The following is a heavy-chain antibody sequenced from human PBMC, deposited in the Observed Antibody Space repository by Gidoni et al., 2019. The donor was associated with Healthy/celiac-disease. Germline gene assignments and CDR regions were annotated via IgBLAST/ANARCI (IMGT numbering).Heavy chain of an antibody. V-gene: IGHV3-33*01. CDR1: GFTFSSYG. J-gene: IGHJ4*02. CDR2: IWYDGSNK. D-gene: IGHD6-13*01. CDR3: ARDRIAAAGGTFDY. Sequence: QVQLVESGGGVVQPGRSLRLSCAASGFTFSSYGMHWVRQAPGKGLEWVAVIWYDGSNKYYADSVKGRFTISRDNSKNTLYLQMNSLRAEDTAVYYCARDRIAAAGGTFDYWGQGTLVTVSS.